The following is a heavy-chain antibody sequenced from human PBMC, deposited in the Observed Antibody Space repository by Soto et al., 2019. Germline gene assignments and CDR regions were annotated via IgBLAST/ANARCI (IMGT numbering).Heavy chain of an antibody. D-gene: IGHD4-17*01. V-gene: IGHV4-31*03. CDR3: ASSGVTTPKYYYYGMDV. Sequence: PSETLSLTCTVSGGSISSGGYYWSWIRQHPGKGLEWIGYIYYSGSTYYNPSLKSRVTISVDTSKNQFSLKLSSVTAADTAVYYCASSGVTTPKYYYYGMDVWGQGTTVTVS. CDR2: IYYSGST. J-gene: IGHJ6*02. CDR1: GGSISSGGYY.